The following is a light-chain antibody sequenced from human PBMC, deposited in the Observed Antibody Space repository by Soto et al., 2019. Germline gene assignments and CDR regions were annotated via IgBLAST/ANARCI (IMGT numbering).Light chain of an antibody. Sequence: EILLTQSPGTLSLSPGERATLSCRASQSINNNYLAWYQQKRGQAPRLLIYGASSRATVIPDRFSGSGSGTDFTLTISRLEPEDFAVYYCQQYGGSPRTFGQGTKVEIK. V-gene: IGKV3-20*01. CDR2: GAS. CDR1: QSINNNY. CDR3: QQYGGSPRT. J-gene: IGKJ1*01.